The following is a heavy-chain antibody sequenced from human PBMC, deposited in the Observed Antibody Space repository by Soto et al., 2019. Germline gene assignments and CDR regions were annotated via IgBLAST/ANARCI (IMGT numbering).Heavy chain of an antibody. CDR2: SNPSNGGT. J-gene: IGHJ4*02. CDR1: GYTFTGYY. Sequence: GASVKVSCKASGYTFTGYYIHWVRQAPGQGLEWMGFSNPSNGGTNYANKFQGRVTMTRDTSLSIGYMELTTLRSYDTAVFYCASAVGGGRQYYFHXWGLGTLVTVSX. CDR3: ASAVGGGRQYYFHX. D-gene: IGHD3-16*01. V-gene: IGHV1-2*07.